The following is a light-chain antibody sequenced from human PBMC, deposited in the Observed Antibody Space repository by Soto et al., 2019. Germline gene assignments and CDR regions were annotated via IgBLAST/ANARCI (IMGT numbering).Light chain of an antibody. J-gene: IGKJ2*01. CDR2: KAS. CDR1: QNIISW. Sequence: DIPMTQSPSTLSASVGDRVTITCRASQNIISWLAWYQQKPGKAPKLLTYKASSLESGVPSRFSGSGSGTEFTLTINGLQPDDFATYYCQQYISFPHTFGQGTKLEIK. CDR3: QQYISFPHT. V-gene: IGKV1-5*03.